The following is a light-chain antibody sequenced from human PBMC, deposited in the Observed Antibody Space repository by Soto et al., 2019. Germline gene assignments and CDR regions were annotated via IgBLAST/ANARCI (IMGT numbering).Light chain of an antibody. Sequence: QSVLTQPASVSGSPGQSITISCTGTSSDVGGYDYVSWYQQHPGKAPKLMIYEVTNRPSGVSNRFSGSKSGNTASLTISGLQAEDEADYYCSSYTRSSIPVFGTGTKATVL. J-gene: IGLJ1*01. CDR2: EVT. CDR3: SSYTRSSIPV. V-gene: IGLV2-14*03. CDR1: SSDVGGYDY.